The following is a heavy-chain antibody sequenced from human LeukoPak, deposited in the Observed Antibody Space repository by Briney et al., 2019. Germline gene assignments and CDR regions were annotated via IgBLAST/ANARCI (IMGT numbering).Heavy chain of an antibody. CDR1: GFSFSSFG. V-gene: IGHV3-30*03. CDR2: ISFDGSEK. D-gene: IGHD3-16*01. J-gene: IGHJ6*02. CDR3: ARDPVNHDTVRAGGRRQHSSYGMDV. Sequence: GGSLRLSCAASGFSFSSFGMHWVRQAPGKGLEWLAVISFDGSEKYYADSVKGRFTSSRDNSKNTLYLKMNSLRAEDPAVYYCARDPVNHDTVRAGGRRQHSSYGMDVWGQGTTFIVSS.